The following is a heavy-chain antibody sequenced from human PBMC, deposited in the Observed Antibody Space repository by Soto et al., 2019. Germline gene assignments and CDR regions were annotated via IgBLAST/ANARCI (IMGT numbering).Heavy chain of an antibody. D-gene: IGHD3-9*01. CDR2: IIPIFGTA. V-gene: IGHV1-69*13. J-gene: IGHJ6*02. CDR3: ARGGMGYCDWFGMDV. Sequence: SVKVSCKASGGTFSSYAISWVRQAPGRGLEWMGGIIPIFGTANYAQKFQGRVTIIADESTSTAYMELSSLRSEDTAVYYCARGGMGYCDWFGMDVWGPGTTVTVS. CDR1: GGTFSSYA.